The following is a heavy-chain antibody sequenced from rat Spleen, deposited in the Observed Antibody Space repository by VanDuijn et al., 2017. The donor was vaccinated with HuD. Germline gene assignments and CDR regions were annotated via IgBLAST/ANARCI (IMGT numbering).Heavy chain of an antibody. D-gene: IGHD1-2*01. J-gene: IGHJ3*01. Sequence: EVQLVESGGGLVQPGRSLKLSCAASGFTFSNYGMAWVRQTPTKGLEWVASISYEGSSTYYGDSVKGRFTISRDNAKSTLYLQMNSLRSEDTATYYCTTRPYYSSLNWFPYWGQGTLVTVSS. CDR2: ISYEGSST. CDR3: TTRPYYSSLNWFPY. CDR1: GFTFSNYG. V-gene: IGHV5-22*01.